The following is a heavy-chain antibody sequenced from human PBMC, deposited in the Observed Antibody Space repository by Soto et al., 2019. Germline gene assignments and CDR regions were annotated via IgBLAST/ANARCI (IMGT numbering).Heavy chain of an antibody. J-gene: IGHJ6*02. V-gene: IGHV4-61*01. CDR1: GGSVSSGSYY. CDR2: IYYSGST. Sequence: SETLSLTCTVSGGSVSSGSYYWSWIRQPPGKGLEWIEYIYYSGSTNYNPSLKSRVTISVDTSKNQFSLKLSSVTAADTAVYYCASHPGSSGYYYYYYGMDVWGQGTTVTVSS. D-gene: IGHD3-22*01. CDR3: ASHPGSSGYYYYYYGMDV.